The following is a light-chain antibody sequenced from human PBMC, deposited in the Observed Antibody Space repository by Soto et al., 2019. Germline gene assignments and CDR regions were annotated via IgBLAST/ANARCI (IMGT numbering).Light chain of an antibody. CDR3: SSYTSRSSSTYV. CDR2: DVS. J-gene: IGLJ1*01. V-gene: IGLV2-14*01. Sequence: QSVLTQPASVSGSPGHSIPISCTGTHSEVGGYKYVSLYQQHPGKAPKLMIYDVSNRPSGVSNRFSGSKSGNTASLTISGLQAEDEAGYYCSSYTSRSSSTYVCGTGTKVTV. CDR1: HSEVGGYKY.